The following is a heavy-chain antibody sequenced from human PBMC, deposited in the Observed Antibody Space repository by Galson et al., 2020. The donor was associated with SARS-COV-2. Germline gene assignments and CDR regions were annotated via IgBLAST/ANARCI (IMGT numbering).Heavy chain of an antibody. V-gene: IGHV3-30*18. CDR3: AKSLWFGELLSPFDY. D-gene: IGHD3-10*01. CDR1: GFTFSSFR. Sequence: GESLKISCAASGFTFSSFRMHWVRPAPGKGLEWVAVISNDGTNTYYADPVKGRFTLSRDNSKNTLYLQMNSLRVEDTAVYYCAKSLWFGELLSPFDYWGQGALVTVSS. CDR2: ISNDGTNT. J-gene: IGHJ4*02.